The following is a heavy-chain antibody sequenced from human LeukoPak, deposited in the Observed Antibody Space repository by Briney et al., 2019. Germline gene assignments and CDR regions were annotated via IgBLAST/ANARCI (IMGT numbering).Heavy chain of an antibody. CDR1: GFTFSSYA. D-gene: IGHD3-22*01. Sequence: SGGSLRLSCAASGFTFSSYAMSWVRQAPGKGLEWVSAISGSGGSTYYADSVKGRFTISRDNSKNTLYLQMNSLRAEDTAVYYCAKEDSNYYDSSGYYYPDAFDIWGQGTMVTVSS. V-gene: IGHV3-23*01. CDR3: AKEDSNYYDSSGYYYPDAFDI. J-gene: IGHJ3*02. CDR2: ISGSGGST.